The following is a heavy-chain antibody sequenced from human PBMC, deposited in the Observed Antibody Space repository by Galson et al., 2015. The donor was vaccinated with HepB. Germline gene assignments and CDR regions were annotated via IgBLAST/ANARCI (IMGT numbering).Heavy chain of an antibody. V-gene: IGHV1-2*02. Sequence: SVKVSCKASGYTFTGYYMHWVRQAPGQGLEWMGWINPNSGGTNYAQKFQGRVTMTRDTSISTAYMELSRLRSDDTAVYYCARGKGYGGNSRAEYFQHWSQGTLVTVSS. CDR2: INPNSGGT. D-gene: IGHD4-23*01. J-gene: IGHJ1*01. CDR3: ARGKGYGGNSRAEYFQH. CDR1: GYTFTGYY.